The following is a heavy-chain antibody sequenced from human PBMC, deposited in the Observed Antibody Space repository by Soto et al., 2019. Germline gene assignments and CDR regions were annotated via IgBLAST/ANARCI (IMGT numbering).Heavy chain of an antibody. CDR3: AVGSYSSSWYDY. CDR2: IYYSGST. CDR1: CGSISSGGYY. Sequence: PSETLSLTCTVSCGSISSGGYYWSWIRQHPGKGLEWIGYIYYSGSTYYNPSLKSRVTISVDTSKNQFSLKLSSVTAADTAVYYCAVGSYSSSWYDYWGQGTLVTVSS. D-gene: IGHD6-13*01. J-gene: IGHJ4*02. V-gene: IGHV4-31*03.